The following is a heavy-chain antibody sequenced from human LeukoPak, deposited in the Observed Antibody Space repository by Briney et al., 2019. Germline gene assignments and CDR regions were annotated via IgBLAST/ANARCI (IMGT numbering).Heavy chain of an antibody. CDR3: ARDLQWELPI. V-gene: IGHV4-38-2*02. J-gene: IGHJ4*02. Sequence: SETLSLTCAVSGYSISSGYYWGGIRQPPGKGLEWIGSIFHSGSTYYNPSLKSRVTISVDASKKQFSLKLTSVTAADTAVYYCARDLQWELPIWGQGTLVTVSS. D-gene: IGHD1-26*01. CDR2: IFHSGST. CDR1: GYSISSGYY.